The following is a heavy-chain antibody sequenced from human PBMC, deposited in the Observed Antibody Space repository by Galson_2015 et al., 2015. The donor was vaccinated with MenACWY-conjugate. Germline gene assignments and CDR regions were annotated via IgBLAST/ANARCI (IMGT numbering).Heavy chain of an antibody. CDR2: ISPIDSKT. J-gene: IGHJ6*02. CDR1: GYNFITYW. D-gene: IGHD1-26*01. V-gene: IGHV5-51*01. Sequence: QSGAEVTKPGESLKISCKASGYNFITYWIGWVRQVPGKGLEWVGLISPIDSKTRYSPAFEGRVTISADNSITTAYLQWNSLQASDTSMYYCARHPPGGRGMDVWGQGTTVPVSS. CDR3: ARHPPGGRGMDV.